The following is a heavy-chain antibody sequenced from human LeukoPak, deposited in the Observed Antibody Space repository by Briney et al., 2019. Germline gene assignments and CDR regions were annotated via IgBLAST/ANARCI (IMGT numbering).Heavy chain of an antibody. V-gene: IGHV5-51*01. CDR2: ISPGDSDT. J-gene: IGHJ4*02. Sequence: GGSLKISFKGSGYRFTNYWIAWVRPMPGKGLEWMGIISPGDSDTKYSPSFQGQVTISADKSISTAYLQWSSLKASDTAMYYCARQLGGWYGNGVDYWGQGTLVTVSS. D-gene: IGHD6-19*01. CDR3: ARQLGGWYGNGVDY. CDR1: GYRFTNYW.